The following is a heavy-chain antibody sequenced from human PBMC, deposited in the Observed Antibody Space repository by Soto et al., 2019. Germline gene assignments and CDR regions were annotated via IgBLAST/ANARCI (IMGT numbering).Heavy chain of an antibody. D-gene: IGHD3-3*01. CDR2: IYYSGST. V-gene: IGHV4-39*01. CDR3: ARQAYYDFWSGYQYYFDY. Sequence: PSETLSLTCTVSGGSISSSSYYWGWIRQPPGKGLEWIGGIYYSGSTYYNPSLKSRVTISVDTSKNQFSLKLSSVTAADTAVYYCARQAYYDFWSGYQYYFDYWGQGTLVTVSS. CDR1: GGSISSSSYY. J-gene: IGHJ4*02.